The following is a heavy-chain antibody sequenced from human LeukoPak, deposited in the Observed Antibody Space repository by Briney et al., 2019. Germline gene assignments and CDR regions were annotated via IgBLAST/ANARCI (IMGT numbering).Heavy chain of an antibody. CDR1: GGSISSSSYY. V-gene: IGHV4-39*07. J-gene: IGHJ4*02. Sequence: SETLSLTCTVSGGSISSSSYYWSWIRQPPEKGLEWIGEINHSGSTNYNPSLKSRFTISVDTSKNQFSLKLSSVTAADTAVYYCARFRQFCSSTSCRYYFDYWGQGTLVTVSS. CDR2: INHSGST. D-gene: IGHD2-2*01. CDR3: ARFRQFCSSTSCRYYFDY.